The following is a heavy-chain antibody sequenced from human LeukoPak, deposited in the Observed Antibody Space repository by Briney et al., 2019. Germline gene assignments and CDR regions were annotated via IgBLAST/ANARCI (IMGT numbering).Heavy chain of an antibody. CDR2: ISYDGSNK. J-gene: IGHJ3*02. Sequence: GGSLRLSCAASGFTFSDSGMHWVRQAPGKGLEWAALISYDGSNKYYADSVEGRFTISRSNSKNILYLQMNSLRPEDTAVYYCAKDRCSSGWGAAFDIWGQGTMVTVSS. D-gene: IGHD6-19*01. CDR3: AKDRCSSGWGAAFDI. CDR1: GFTFSDSG. V-gene: IGHV3-30*18.